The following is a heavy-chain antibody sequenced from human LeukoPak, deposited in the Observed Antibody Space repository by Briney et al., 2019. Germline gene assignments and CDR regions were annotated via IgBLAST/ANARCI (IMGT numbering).Heavy chain of an antibody. Sequence: SETLSLTCTVSGGSISSYYWSWIRQPPGKGLERIGEINHSGRTHYNSSLESRVTISVDTSENQFSLKLSSVTAADTAVYYCARGRKDTAMIWFHYWGQGTLVTVSS. CDR3: ARGRKDTAMIWFHY. CDR2: INHSGRT. V-gene: IGHV4-34*01. CDR1: GGSISSYY. J-gene: IGHJ4*02. D-gene: IGHD5-18*01.